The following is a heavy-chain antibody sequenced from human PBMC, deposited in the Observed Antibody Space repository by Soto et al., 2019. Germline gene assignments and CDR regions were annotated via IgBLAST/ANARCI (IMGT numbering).Heavy chain of an antibody. V-gene: IGHV4-61*01. CDR2: ISYSGSA. J-gene: IGHJ4*02. CDR3: ARGPAAFDY. Sequence: SETLSLTCTVSGGSVSSGSYYWSWIRQPPGKGLEWIAYISYSGSAKYNPSLKSRVTISVDTSKNQFSLKLSSVTAADTAVYYCARGPAAFDYWGQGTLVTVSS. D-gene: IGHD6-13*01. CDR1: GGSVSSGSYY.